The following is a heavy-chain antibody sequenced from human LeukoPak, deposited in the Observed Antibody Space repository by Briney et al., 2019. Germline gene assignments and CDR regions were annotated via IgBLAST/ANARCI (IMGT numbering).Heavy chain of an antibody. CDR2: FDHKDGET. J-gene: IGHJ5*02. V-gene: IGHV1-24*01. Sequence: ASVKVSCKVSGYTLIELSMNWVRQAPGKGLEWMGSFDHKDGETIYAQKFQGRVTMTEDTSTDTAYMEPSSLRSEDTAVYYCAAELRILLNNWFDPWGQGTPVTASS. D-gene: IGHD2/OR15-2a*01. CDR3: AAELRILLNNWFDP. CDR1: GYTLIELS.